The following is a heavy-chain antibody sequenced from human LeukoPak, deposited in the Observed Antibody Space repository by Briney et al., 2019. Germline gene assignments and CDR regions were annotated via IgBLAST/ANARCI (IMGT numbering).Heavy chain of an antibody. CDR2: ISGSGDST. CDR3: ARDPAGRPKWYFDL. J-gene: IGHJ2*01. CDR1: GFTFSSYA. V-gene: IGHV3-23*01. Sequence: GGSLRLSCAASGFTFSSYAMTWVRQAPGKGLEWVSAISGSGDSTYYADSVKGRFTISRDNSKNTLYLQMNSLRAEDTAVYYCARDPAGRPKWYFDLWGRGTLVTVSS.